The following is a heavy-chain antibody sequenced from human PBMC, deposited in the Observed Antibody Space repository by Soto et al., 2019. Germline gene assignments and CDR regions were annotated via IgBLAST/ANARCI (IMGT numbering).Heavy chain of an antibody. CDR2: ISYDGSNQ. V-gene: IGHV3-30*18. Sequence: GGSLRLSCAASGFTFNIYGMHWVRQAPDKGLEWVALISYDGSNQYYADSVKGRFTISRDNSKNTLFLQMNSLRADDTAVYYCAKDQASGQGSFDSWGQGALVTVSS. CDR3: AKDQASGQGSFDS. J-gene: IGHJ4*02. CDR1: GFTFNIYG.